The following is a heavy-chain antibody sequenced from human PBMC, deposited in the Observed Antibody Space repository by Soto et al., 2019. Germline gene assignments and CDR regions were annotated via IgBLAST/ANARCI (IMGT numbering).Heavy chain of an antibody. CDR2: ISYDGSNQ. V-gene: IGHV3-30*18. Sequence: GGSLRLSCAASGFTFNIYGMHWVRQAPDKGLEWVALISYDGSNQYYADSVKGRFTISRDNSKNTLFLQMNSLRADDTAVYYCAKDQASGQGSFDSWGQGALVTVSS. CDR3: AKDQASGQGSFDS. J-gene: IGHJ4*02. CDR1: GFTFNIYG.